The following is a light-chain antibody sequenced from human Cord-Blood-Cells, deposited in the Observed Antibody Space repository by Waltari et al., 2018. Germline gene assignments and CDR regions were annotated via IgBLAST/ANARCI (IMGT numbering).Light chain of an antibody. CDR2: DVS. Sequence: QSALTQPASVSGSPGPSITISCTGTSSDVGGYNYVSWYQQHPGKAPTLMIYDVSNRPSGVSNRFSGSKSGNTASLTISGLQADDEADYYCSSYTSSSTWVFGGGTKLTVL. CDR3: SSYTSSSTWV. CDR1: SSDVGGYNY. V-gene: IGLV2-14*01. J-gene: IGLJ3*02.